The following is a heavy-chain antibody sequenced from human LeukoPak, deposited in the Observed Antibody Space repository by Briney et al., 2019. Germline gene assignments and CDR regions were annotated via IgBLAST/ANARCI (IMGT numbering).Heavy chain of an antibody. CDR2: IIPIFGTA. CDR3: ATDAPYSGSHRAFDI. CDR1: GGTFSSYA. V-gene: IGHV1-69*13. Sequence: SVKVSCKASGGTFSSYAISWVRQAPGQGLEWMGGIIPIFGTANYAQKFQGRVTVTADESTSTAYMELSSLRSEDTAVYYCATDAPYSGSHRAFDIWGQGTMVTVSS. J-gene: IGHJ3*02. D-gene: IGHD1-26*01.